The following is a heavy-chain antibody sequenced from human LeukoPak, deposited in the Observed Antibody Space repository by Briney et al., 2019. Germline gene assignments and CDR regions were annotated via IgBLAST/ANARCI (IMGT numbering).Heavy chain of an antibody. J-gene: IGHJ4*02. Sequence: SETLSLTCTVSGDSISSSSYYWGWIRQPPGKELEWIGSIYCGSTYYNPSLNSRVTISVDTSKNQFSLKLSSVTAADTAVYYCARANVVVVAATFDYWGQGTLVTVSS. CDR3: ARANVVVVAATFDY. CDR2: IYCGST. D-gene: IGHD2-15*01. CDR1: GDSISSSSYY. V-gene: IGHV4-39*07.